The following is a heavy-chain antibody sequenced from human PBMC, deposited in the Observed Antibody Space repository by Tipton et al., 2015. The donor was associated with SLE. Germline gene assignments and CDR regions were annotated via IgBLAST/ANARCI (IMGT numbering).Heavy chain of an antibody. CDR1: GGSISGQY. D-gene: IGHD4/OR15-4a*01. J-gene: IGHJ4*02. CDR2: IYYSGGT. V-gene: IGHV4-59*11. Sequence: TLSLTCTVSGGSISGQYWSWIRQAPGMGLEWIGYIYYSGGTNYNPSLKSRVTMSVDTSKNQFSLKLASVTIADTAVYYCARVSSGTNYAIESWGQGTLVTVSS. CDR3: ARVSSGTNYAIES.